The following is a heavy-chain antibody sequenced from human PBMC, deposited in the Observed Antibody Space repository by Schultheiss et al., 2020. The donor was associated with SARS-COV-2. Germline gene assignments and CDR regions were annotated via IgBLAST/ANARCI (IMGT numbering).Heavy chain of an antibody. CDR2: ISGSGGST. Sequence: GESLKISCAASGFTFSNAWMSWVRQAPGKGLEWVSAISGSGGSTYYADSVKGRFTISRDNSKNTLYLQMNSLRAEDTAVYYCARIAVASSIRYYFDYWGQGTLVTVSS. D-gene: IGHD6-19*01. J-gene: IGHJ4*02. V-gene: IGHV3-23*01. CDR1: GFTFSNAW. CDR3: ARIAVASSIRYYFDY.